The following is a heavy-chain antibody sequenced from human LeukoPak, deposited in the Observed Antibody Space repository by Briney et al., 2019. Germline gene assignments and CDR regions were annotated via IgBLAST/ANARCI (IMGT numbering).Heavy chain of an antibody. J-gene: IGHJ4*02. CDR2: IYSSGST. V-gene: IGHV4-4*07. Sequence: PSETLSLTCTVSGGSISSYSWSWIRQPAGKGLEWIGRIYSSGSTNYNPSLKSRVTMSVDTSKNQFSLKLSSVTAADTAVYYCARGGGGVVVAARYYFDYWGQGTLVTVSS. CDR1: GGSISSYS. CDR3: ARGGGGVVVAARYYFDY. D-gene: IGHD2-15*01.